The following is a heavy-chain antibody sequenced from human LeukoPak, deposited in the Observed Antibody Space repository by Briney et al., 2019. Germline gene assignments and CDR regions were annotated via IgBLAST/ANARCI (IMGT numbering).Heavy chain of an antibody. D-gene: IGHD6-13*01. V-gene: IGHV1-18*01. CDR2: ISAYNVNT. Sequence: ASVKVSCKASGYTFTSYGISWVRQAPGQGLEWMGWISAYNVNTNYAQKLQGRVTMTTDTSTSTAYMELRSLRSDDTAVYYCASGFSAAGVFDYWGQGTLVTVSS. J-gene: IGHJ4*02. CDR1: GYTFTSYG. CDR3: ASGFSAAGVFDY.